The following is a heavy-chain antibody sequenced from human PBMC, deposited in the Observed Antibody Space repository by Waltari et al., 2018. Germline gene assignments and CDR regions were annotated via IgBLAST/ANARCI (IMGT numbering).Heavy chain of an antibody. D-gene: IGHD2-21*01. J-gene: IGHJ5*02. CDR1: DYSIINGYY. Sequence: RESGPGLVRTSETLSLNCDVSDYSIINGYYWGWIRQTPRKGLEWIARINYSGNMEINPSFETRVTISVDTSSNQFSLQLHSVTAADTAVYFCGRLGGSMTTYQTFRDHWGQGILVNVSS. CDR3: GRLGGSMTTYQTFRDH. V-gene: IGHV4-38-2*01. CDR2: INYSGNM.